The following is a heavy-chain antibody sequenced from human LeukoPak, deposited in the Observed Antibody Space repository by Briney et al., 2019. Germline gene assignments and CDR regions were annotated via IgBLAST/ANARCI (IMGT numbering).Heavy chain of an antibody. CDR1: GFTFDDYA. Sequence: GGSLRLSCAASGFTFDDYAMHWVRQAPGKGLEWVSGISWNSGSIGYADSVKGRFTISRDNAKNSLYLQMNSLRAEDTALYYCASTPALNYDSSGSAFDIWGQGTMVTVSS. J-gene: IGHJ3*02. V-gene: IGHV3-9*01. D-gene: IGHD3-22*01. CDR2: ISWNSGSI. CDR3: ASTPALNYDSSGSAFDI.